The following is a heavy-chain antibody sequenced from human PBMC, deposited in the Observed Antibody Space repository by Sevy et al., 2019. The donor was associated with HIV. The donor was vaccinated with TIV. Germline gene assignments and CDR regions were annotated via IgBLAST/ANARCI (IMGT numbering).Heavy chain of an antibody. Sequence: GGSLRLSCAASGFSFNKYGMHWVRQAPGEGLEWVAVIAYDGGNKYYTNSVKGRFTNSRDNSKNTLYLQMNSLRAEDTAVYYCAKIPAGGSYFSYFDSWGQGTLVTVSS. J-gene: IGHJ4*02. CDR3: AKIPAGGSYFSYFDS. CDR2: IAYDGGNK. CDR1: GFSFNKYG. D-gene: IGHD1-26*01. V-gene: IGHV3-30*18.